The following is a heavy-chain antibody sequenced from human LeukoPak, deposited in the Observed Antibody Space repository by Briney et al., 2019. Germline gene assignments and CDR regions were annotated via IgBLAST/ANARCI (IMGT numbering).Heavy chain of an antibody. D-gene: IGHD1-7*01. J-gene: IGHJ5*02. V-gene: IGHV4-59*01. Sequence: SETLSLTRTVSGGSLSSYYWSWIRPPPGKGLEWIGYTSYSGSTNYNPSLKSRVSISVETSKNQFSLKLSSVTAADTAVYYCARGNWNYASFWFDPWGQGTLVTVSS. CDR3: ARGNWNYASFWFDP. CDR2: TSYSGST. CDR1: GGSLSSYY.